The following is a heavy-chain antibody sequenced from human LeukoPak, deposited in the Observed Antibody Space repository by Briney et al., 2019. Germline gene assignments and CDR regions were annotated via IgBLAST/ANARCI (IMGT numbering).Heavy chain of an antibody. J-gene: IGHJ4*02. CDR3: ARGYCSGGSCYEGVDY. D-gene: IGHD2-15*01. Sequence: GGSLRLSCVASGITFSSYSMNWVRQAPGKGLEWVSYISSFSGTINYADSVKGRFTISRDNAKNSLYLQMNSLRAEDTAVYYCARGYCSGGSCYEGVDYWGQGTLVTVSS. CDR1: GITFSSYS. V-gene: IGHV3-48*01. CDR2: ISSFSGTI.